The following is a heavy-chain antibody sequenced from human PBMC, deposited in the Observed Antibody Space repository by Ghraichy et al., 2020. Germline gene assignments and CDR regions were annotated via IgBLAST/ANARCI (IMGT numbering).Heavy chain of an antibody. CDR1: GYTFKNYA. Sequence: ASVKVSCKASGYTFKNYAIHWVRQAPGQGLEWMGWLDAGSGDATFSQKFQGRVTFTRDTSTTTAYMDLSTLRFEDTALYYCARGHCSTTNCSLLRGLLRHGLDVWGQGTMVTVSS. D-gene: IGHD2-2*01. CDR3: ARGHCSTTNCSLLRGLLRHGLDV. CDR2: LDAGSGDA. V-gene: IGHV1-3*01. J-gene: IGHJ6*02.